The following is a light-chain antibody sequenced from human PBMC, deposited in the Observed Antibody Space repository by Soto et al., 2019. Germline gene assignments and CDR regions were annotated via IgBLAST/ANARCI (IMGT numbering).Light chain of an antibody. CDR1: QSVASNY. J-gene: IGKJ1*01. Sequence: EIVLTQSPGTLSLSPGERATLSCRASQSVASNYLAWYQQRPGQAPRLLIYGASNRATGIPDRCSGSGSGTDFTLSISRLEPEDFAVYYCQQYGTSRTFGQGTKVEIK. V-gene: IGKV3-20*01. CDR2: GAS. CDR3: QQYGTSRT.